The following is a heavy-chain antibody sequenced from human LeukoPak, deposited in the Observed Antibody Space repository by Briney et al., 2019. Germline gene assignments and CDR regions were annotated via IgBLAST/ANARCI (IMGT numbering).Heavy chain of an antibody. CDR2: IYYSGST. CDR3: ARAMIVALGYAFDI. V-gene: IGHV4-61*01. Sequence: SETLSLTCTVSGGSFSSGSYYWSWLRQPPGKGLEWIGYIYYSGSTNYNPSLKSRVTISVDTSKNQFSLKLSSVTAADTAVYYCARAMIVALGYAFDIWGQGTMVTVSS. CDR1: GGSFSSGSYY. D-gene: IGHD3-22*01. J-gene: IGHJ3*02.